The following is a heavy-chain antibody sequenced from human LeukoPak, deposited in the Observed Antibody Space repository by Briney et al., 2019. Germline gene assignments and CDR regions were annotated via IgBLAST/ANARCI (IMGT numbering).Heavy chain of an antibody. J-gene: IGHJ3*02. D-gene: IGHD6-13*01. CDR2: IYSSGST. V-gene: IGHV4-4*07. CDR3: ARGPGYTTSEAFDI. CDR1: GGSISSHY. Sequence: PSETLSLTCTVSGGSISSHYWTWIRQSAGKGLEWIGRIYSSGSTNYNPSLKSRVTMSVDTSKNQLSLKLSSVTAADTAVYYCARGPGYTTSEAFDIWGQGTVVSVSS.